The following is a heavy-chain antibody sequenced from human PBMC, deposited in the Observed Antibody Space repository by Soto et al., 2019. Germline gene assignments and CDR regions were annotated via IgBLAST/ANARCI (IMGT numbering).Heavy chain of an antibody. V-gene: IGHV3-72*01. Sequence: EVQLVESGGGLVQPGGSLRLSCAASGFTFSDHYMQWVRQAPGKGLEWVGRIRHKADSYTTEYAASVKGRFTISRDDSMNSLYLQMNNLKTADTEVYYCARLWGRWCDSWGQGTLVTVSS. D-gene: IGHD7-27*01. CDR2: IRHKADSYTT. J-gene: IGHJ5*01. CDR3: ARLWGRWCDS. CDR1: GFTFSDHY.